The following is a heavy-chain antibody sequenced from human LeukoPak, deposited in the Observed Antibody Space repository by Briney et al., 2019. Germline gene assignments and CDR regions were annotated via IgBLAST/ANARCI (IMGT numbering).Heavy chain of an antibody. J-gene: IGHJ4*02. CDR2: ISSSSSTI. CDR1: GFTFSYFD. CDR3: ARGPTL. V-gene: IGHV3-48*01. Sequence: GGSLRLSCAASGFTFSYFDVNWVRQAPGKGLEWVSYISSSSSTIYHADSVKGRFAISRDNAKNTLYLQMNSLRTEDTAVYYCARGPTLWGQGTLVTVSS.